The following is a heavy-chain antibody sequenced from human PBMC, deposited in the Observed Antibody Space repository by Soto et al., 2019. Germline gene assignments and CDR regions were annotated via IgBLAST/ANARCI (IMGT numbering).Heavy chain of an antibody. Sequence: GGSNRHCNAASDGNIGNYSSNWISKKQGKGLEWVSSISSSSSYIYYAESVKGRFTISRDNAKNSLYLQMNSLRAEDTAVYYCAKEDTAMDRYYYGMDVWRQGTTVNVFS. CDR1: DGNIGNYS. V-gene: IGHV3-21*01. CDR2: ISSSSSYI. CDR3: AKEDTAMDRYYYGMDV. D-gene: IGHD5-18*01. J-gene: IGHJ6*02.